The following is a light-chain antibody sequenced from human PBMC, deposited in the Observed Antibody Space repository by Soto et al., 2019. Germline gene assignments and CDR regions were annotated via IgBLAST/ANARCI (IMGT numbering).Light chain of an antibody. CDR3: QQYSSSPPIT. CDR1: ESVTNSY. J-gene: IGKJ5*01. Sequence: EIVLTQSPGTLSLSPGEGATVSCRASESVTNSYLAWYQQKPGQAPRLLIYGASTRASGVPVRFSGSGSGTDFTLTISRLELEDFAVYFCQQYSSSPPITFVQGTRLEMK. V-gene: IGKV3-20*01. CDR2: GAS.